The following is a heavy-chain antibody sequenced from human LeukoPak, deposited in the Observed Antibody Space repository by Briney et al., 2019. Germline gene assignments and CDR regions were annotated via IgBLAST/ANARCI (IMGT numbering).Heavy chain of an antibody. CDR2: VSGSGGGT. V-gene: IGHV3-23*01. D-gene: IGHD6-13*01. Sequence: GGSLRLSCAASGFTFSSYAMMWVRQAPGKGLEWVSTVSGSGGGTYYADSVKGRLTISRDNSKNTLYLQMSSLRGEDTAVYYCAKGAAAGQVDWFDPWGQGTLVTVSS. CDR3: AKGAAAGQVDWFDP. J-gene: IGHJ5*02. CDR1: GFTFSSYA.